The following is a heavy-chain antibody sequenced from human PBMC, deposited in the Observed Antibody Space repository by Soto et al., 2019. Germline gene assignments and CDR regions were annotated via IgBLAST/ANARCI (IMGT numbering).Heavy chain of an antibody. J-gene: IGHJ6*02. CDR2: IYPGDSYT. Sequence: PGESLKISCKGSGYSFTSYWIGWVRQMPLKGLEWMGIIYPGDSYTRYSPSFQGQVTISADKSISTAYLQWSSLKASDTAMYYCARAVEYSSSPHGMDVWGQGTTVTVSS. CDR3: ARAVEYSSSPHGMDV. D-gene: IGHD6-6*01. CDR1: GYSFTSYW. V-gene: IGHV5-51*01.